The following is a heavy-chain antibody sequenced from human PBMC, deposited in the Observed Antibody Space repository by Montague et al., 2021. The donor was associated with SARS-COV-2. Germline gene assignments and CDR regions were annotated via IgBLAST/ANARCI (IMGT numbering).Heavy chain of an antibody. CDR2: IGKAGDT. Sequence: SLRLSCAASGFTFSQYDMHWVRQVTGKGLEWVSGIGKAGDTHYPGTVKGRFTISREDAKNSLYLQMNSLRAGDTAVYYCGRGVRYFGSGCWSFYYYGVDVWGQGTTVTVSS. J-gene: IGHJ6*02. V-gene: IGHV3-13*01. CDR3: GRGVRYFGSGCWSFYYYGVDV. D-gene: IGHD3-10*01. CDR1: GFTFSQYD.